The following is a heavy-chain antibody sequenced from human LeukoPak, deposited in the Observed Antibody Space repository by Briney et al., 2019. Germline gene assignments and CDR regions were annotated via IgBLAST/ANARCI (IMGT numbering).Heavy chain of an antibody. Sequence: SETLSLTCTGSGGSMTGYYWAWIRQPPGKRLEWIGYVHSSGGTKYSPSLKSRVTISIDMSKNQFSLNLRSVTAADSAAYYCTKLSDCGADCYDRPHWLDRWGQGSLVTVSS. J-gene: IGHJ5*02. V-gene: IGHV4-59*08. CDR2: VHSSGGT. D-gene: IGHD2-21*02. CDR3: TKLSDCGADCYDRPHWLDR. CDR1: GGSMTGYY.